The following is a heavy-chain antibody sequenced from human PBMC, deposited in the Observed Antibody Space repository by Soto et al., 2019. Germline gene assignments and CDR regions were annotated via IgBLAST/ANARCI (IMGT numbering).Heavy chain of an antibody. CDR3: ARGMTTVTTFDY. Sequence: PSETLSLTCAVSGGSISSGGYSCNWIRQPPGKGLEWIGYIYHSGSTYYNPSLESRVTISVDRSKNQFSLKLSSVTAADTAVYYCARGMTTVTTFDYWGQGTLVTSPQ. CDR2: IYHSGST. D-gene: IGHD4-17*01. V-gene: IGHV4-30-2*01. J-gene: IGHJ4*02. CDR1: GGSISSGGYS.